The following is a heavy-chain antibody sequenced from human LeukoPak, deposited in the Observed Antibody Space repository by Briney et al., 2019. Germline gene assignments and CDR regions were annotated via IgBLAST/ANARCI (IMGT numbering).Heavy chain of an antibody. CDR1: GFTFSTHW. CDR3: ASLLTPYHGSGGGGMDV. CDR2: ISGDGSMT. Sequence: GRSLGLSCAASGFTFSTHWMYWVRQAPGKELVWVSRISGDGSMTSYAASVKGRFTISRDNAEDTLFLQMTSLRVEDTALYFCASLLTPYHGSGGGGMDVWGQGTTVTVSS. V-gene: IGHV3-74*01. J-gene: IGHJ6*02. D-gene: IGHD3-10*01.